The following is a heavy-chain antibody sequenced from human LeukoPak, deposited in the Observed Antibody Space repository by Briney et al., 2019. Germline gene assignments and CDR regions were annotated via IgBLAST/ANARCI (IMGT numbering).Heavy chain of an antibody. CDR1: GFTFEIYW. CDR2: IRKDGSEK. J-gene: IGHJ3*02. CDR3: ARHWEGVESDAFDI. Sequence: GGSLRLSCAASGFTFEIYWMSWVRQAPGKGLEWVANIRKDGSEKNYVDSVKGRFTISRDNAKNSPYLQMNSLRADDTALYYCARHWEGVESDAFDIWGQGTMVTVSS. V-gene: IGHV3-7*04. D-gene: IGHD1-26*01.